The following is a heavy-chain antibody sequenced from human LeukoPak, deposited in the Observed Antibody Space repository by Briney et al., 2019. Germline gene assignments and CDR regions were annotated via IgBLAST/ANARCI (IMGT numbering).Heavy chain of an antibody. V-gene: IGHV1-46*01. CDR2: INPSGGST. J-gene: IGHJ4*02. Sequence: ASLKLSCKASGYTFTSYYMHWVRQAPGQGLEWMGIINPSGGSTSYEQKFQGRITITRNMSTSTVYLELSRLNSETTDEYAGAREGYSYGYRGYYFDYWGEGTLVTVSS. CDR3: AREGYSYGYRGYYFDY. D-gene: IGHD5-18*01. CDR1: GYTFTSYY.